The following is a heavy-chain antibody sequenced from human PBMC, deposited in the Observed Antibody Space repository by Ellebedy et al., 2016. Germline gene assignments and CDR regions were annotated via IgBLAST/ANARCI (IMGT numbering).Heavy chain of an antibody. V-gene: IGHV3-23*01. CDR2: ISAGGETT. CDR3: RQGHYFDQ. CDR1: GIGFSDFF. J-gene: IGHJ4*02. Sequence: GGSLRLXCAASGIGFSDFFMGWVRRAPGKGLEWVATISAGGETTYLADSVRGRFTVSRDNSRNTLYLEMNYLSVEDTALYYCRQGHYFDQWGQGALVTVSS.